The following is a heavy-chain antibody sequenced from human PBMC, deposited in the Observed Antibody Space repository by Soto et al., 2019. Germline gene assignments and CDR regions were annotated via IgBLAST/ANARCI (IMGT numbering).Heavy chain of an antibody. Sequence: PGGSLRLSCAASGFTFSSYSMNWVRQAPGKGLEWVSYISSSSSTIYYADSVKGRFTISRDNAKNSLYLQMNSLRDEDTAVYYCAGSIPLYYYDSSGYYLWGQGTLVTVSS. CDR3: AGSIPLYYYDSSGYYL. V-gene: IGHV3-48*02. J-gene: IGHJ4*02. D-gene: IGHD3-22*01. CDR1: GFTFSSYS. CDR2: ISSSSSTI.